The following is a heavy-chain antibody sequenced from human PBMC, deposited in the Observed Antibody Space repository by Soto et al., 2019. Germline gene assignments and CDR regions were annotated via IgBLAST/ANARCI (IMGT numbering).Heavy chain of an antibody. CDR1: GFTFSSYG. CDR2: IWYDGGNK. V-gene: IGHV3-33*01. D-gene: IGHD3-10*01. Sequence: GGSLRLSCAASGFTFSSYGMHWVRQAPGKGLEWVAVIWYDGGNKYYADSVKGRFTISRDNSKNTLYLQMNSLRAEDTAVYYCARDYRVGEYNWFDPWGQGTLVTVSS. J-gene: IGHJ5*02. CDR3: ARDYRVGEYNWFDP.